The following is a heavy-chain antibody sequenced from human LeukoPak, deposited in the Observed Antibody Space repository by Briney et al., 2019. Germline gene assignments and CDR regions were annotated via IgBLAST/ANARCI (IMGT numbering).Heavy chain of an antibody. J-gene: IGHJ4*02. CDR1: ALTFSSSW. D-gene: IGHD4-17*01. CDR2: INSDGGTT. CDR3: SRDRHYASDS. V-gene: IGHV3-74*01. Sequence: GGSLRLSCAASALTFSSSWMHWVRQAPGKGLVWVSHINSDGGTTSYADSVKGRFTISRDNAKNPLYLQMNSLRAEDTALYYCSRDRHYASDSWGQGTLVTVPS.